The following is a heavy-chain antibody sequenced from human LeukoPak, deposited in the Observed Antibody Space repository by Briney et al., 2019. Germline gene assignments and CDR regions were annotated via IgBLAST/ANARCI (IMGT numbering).Heavy chain of an antibody. Sequence: GGSLQISCKGSGSSFTSYWIGWVRQLPGKGRGGMGIIYPGASDTRYSPSFQGQVTISADKSISTAYLQWSSLEASDTAIYYCARRRNYYGSDDYWGQGTLVTVSS. CDR3: ARRRNYYGSDDY. CDR2: IYPGASDT. CDR1: GSSFTSYW. D-gene: IGHD3-10*01. J-gene: IGHJ4*02. V-gene: IGHV5-51*01.